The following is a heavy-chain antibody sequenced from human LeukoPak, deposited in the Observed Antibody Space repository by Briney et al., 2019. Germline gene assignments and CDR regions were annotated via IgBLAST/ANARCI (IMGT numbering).Heavy chain of an antibody. CDR2: IYNSVST. J-gene: IGHJ6*03. D-gene: IGHD4-11*01. V-gene: IGHV4-4*09. CDR1: GVSIRKYY. CDR3: TRGHYSNYRGYNYNMDV. Sequence: SQSLCLSCTVSGVSIRKYYCSWIRQPPGQRLGWIGYIYNSVSTNYNPSINSRVTISLYTSMHPRSRFLSSWTPAATPVHSCTRGHYSNYRGYNYNMDVWGKGTTVTVS.